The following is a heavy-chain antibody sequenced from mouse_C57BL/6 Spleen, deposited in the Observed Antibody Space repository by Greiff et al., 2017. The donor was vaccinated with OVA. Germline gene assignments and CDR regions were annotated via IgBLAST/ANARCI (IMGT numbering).Heavy chain of an antibody. CDR1: GYTFTDYE. V-gene: IGHV1-15*01. J-gene: IGHJ1*03. D-gene: IGHD1-1*01. CDR3: TRSGSSSWYFDV. CDR2: IDPETGGT. Sequence: QVTLKESGAELVRPGASVTLSCKASGYTFTDYEMHWVKQTPVHGLEWIGAIDPETGGTAYNQKFKGKAILTADKSSSTAYMELRSLTSEDSAVYYCTRSGSSSWYFDVWGTGTTVTVSS.